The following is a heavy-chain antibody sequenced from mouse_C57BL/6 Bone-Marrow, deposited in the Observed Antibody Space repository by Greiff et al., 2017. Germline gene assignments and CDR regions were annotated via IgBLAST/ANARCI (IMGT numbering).Heavy chain of an antibody. CDR1: GYTFTSYW. CDR2: IYPTSGRT. J-gene: IGHJ2*01. V-gene: IGHV1-55*01. Sequence: QVQLQQSGAELVKPGASVKMSCKASGYTFTSYWITWVKQRPGQGLEWIGDIYPTSGRTNYNEKFKSKAILTVDASSNTAYMQLSSLTSEDSAVFYCARASPVGRSFDYWGQGTTLTVSS. D-gene: IGHD1-1*01. CDR3: ARASPVGRSFDY.